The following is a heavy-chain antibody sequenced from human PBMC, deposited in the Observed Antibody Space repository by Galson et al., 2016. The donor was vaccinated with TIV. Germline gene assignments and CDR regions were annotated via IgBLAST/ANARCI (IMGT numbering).Heavy chain of an antibody. J-gene: IGHJ6*02. CDR3: TEERRFCCNHCYRSYYYGMDV. V-gene: IGHV3-66*02. CDR2: MSSGGTL. CDR1: SLNVNDNY. Sequence: SLRLSCAASSLNVNDNYMTWVRQAPGKGLEWVAIMSSGGTLNYADFVRGGFTVSRDSSKNTLYLQMNSLRPDDKAVYYCTEERRFCCNHCYRSYYYGMDVWGQGTLVTVSS. D-gene: IGHD2-21*01.